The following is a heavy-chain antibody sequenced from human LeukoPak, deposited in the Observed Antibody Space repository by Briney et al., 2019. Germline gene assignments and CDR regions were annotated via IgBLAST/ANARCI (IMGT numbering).Heavy chain of an antibody. Sequence: GGTLRPSCAASGFTFSSYGMSWVRQAPGKGLEWVSAISGSGGSTYYADSVKGRFTISRDNSKNTLYLQMNSLRAEDTAVYYCAKQGGYDWDVFDYWGQGTLVTVSS. CDR1: GFTFSSYG. V-gene: IGHV3-23*01. J-gene: IGHJ4*02. CDR2: ISGSGGST. CDR3: AKQGGYDWDVFDY. D-gene: IGHD5-12*01.